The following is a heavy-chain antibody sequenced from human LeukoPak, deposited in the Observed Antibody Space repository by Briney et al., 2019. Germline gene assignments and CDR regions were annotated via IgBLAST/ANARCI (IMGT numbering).Heavy chain of an antibody. D-gene: IGHD3-22*01. CDR1: GYTFTSYG. CDR2: IKQDGSEK. CDR3: ARDLRGLNFYDRSDY. Sequence: SCKVSGYTFTSYGISWVRQAPGKGLEWVANIKQDGSEKYYVDSVKGRFTVSRDNTKNSLYLQMHSLTAEDMAVYYCARDLRGLNFYDRSDYWGQGTLVTVSS. V-gene: IGHV3-7*01. J-gene: IGHJ4*02.